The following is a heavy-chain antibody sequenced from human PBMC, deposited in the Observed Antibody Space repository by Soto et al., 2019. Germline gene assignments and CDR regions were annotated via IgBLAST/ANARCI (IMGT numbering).Heavy chain of an antibody. Sequence: GASVKVSCKASGYTFTSYGISWVRQAPGQGLEWMGWISAYNGNTNYAQKLQGRVTMTTDTSTSTAYMELRSLRSDDTAVYYCARSRGGYDFWSGYYHFDYWGQGTLVTVSS. CDR3: ARSRGGYDFWSGYYHFDY. CDR1: GYTFTSYG. D-gene: IGHD3-3*01. CDR2: ISAYNGNT. J-gene: IGHJ4*02. V-gene: IGHV1-18*01.